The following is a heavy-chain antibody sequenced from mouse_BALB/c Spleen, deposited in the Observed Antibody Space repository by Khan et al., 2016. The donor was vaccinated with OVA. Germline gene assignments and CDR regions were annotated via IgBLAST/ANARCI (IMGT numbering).Heavy chain of an antibody. J-gene: IGHJ4*01. V-gene: IGHV3-2*02. CDR1: GYSITSDYA. CDR3: ARDGSRYNYAMDY. Sequence: EVQLLESGPGLVNPSQSLSLTCTVTGYSITSDYAWNWIRQFPGNKLEWMGYINYSGSTNYNPALKSRISITRDTSKNQFFLQLNSLTTEDTATYYCARDGSRYNYAMDYWGQGTSVTVSS. CDR2: INYSGST. D-gene: IGHD2-3*01.